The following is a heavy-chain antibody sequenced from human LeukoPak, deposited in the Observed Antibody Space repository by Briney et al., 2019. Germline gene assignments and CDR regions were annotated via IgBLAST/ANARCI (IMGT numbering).Heavy chain of an antibody. V-gene: IGHV4-4*09. J-gene: IGHJ3*02. Sequence: SETLSLTCTVSGGSISSYYWSWIRQPPGKGLEWIGYIYTSGSTNYNPSLKSRVTISVDTSKNQFSLKLSSVTAADTAVYYCARHRGYCSSTSCYTSWVDDAFDIWGQGTMVTVSS. D-gene: IGHD2-2*02. CDR3: ARHRGYCSSTSCYTSWVDDAFDI. CDR1: GGSISSYY. CDR2: IYTSGST.